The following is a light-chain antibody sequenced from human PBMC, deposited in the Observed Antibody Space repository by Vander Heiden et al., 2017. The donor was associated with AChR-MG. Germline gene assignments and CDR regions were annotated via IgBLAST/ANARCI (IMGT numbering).Light chain of an antibody. V-gene: IGLV2-8*01. CDR1: SSDVGGYNY. CDR2: DVT. J-gene: IGLJ3*02. Sequence: QSALTQPPSASRSPGQSVTISCTGTSSDVGGYNYVSWYQQHPGKAPILMMYDVTKRPSGVPDRFSGSKSGNTASLTVSGLQAEDDADYYCSSSASSKKVGFGGGTKLTVL. CDR3: SSSASSKKVG.